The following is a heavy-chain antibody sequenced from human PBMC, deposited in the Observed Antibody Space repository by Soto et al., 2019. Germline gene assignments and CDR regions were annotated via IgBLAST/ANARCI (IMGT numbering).Heavy chain of an antibody. CDR2: IIPIFGTA. CDR3: ARDQGHTAMVASYYYYYGMDV. CDR1: GGTFSSYA. V-gene: IGHV1-69*01. Sequence: QVQLVQSGAEVKKPGSSVKVSCKASGGTFSSYAISWVRQAPGQGLEWMGGIIPIFGTANYAQKFQGRVTITADESTSTAYMELSSLRSEDTAVYYCARDQGHTAMVASYYYYYGMDVWGQGTTVTVSS. J-gene: IGHJ6*02. D-gene: IGHD5-18*01.